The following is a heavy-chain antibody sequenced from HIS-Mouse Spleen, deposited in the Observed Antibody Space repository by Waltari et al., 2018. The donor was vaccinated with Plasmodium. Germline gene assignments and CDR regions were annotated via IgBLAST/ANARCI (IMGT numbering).Heavy chain of an antibody. V-gene: IGHV4-38-2*02. CDR3: ARSLGIASSYWYFDL. CDR1: GYSISSGYY. CDR2: IYHSGST. Sequence: QVQLQESGPGLVKPSETLSLTCTVSGYSISSGYYWGWIRQPPGKGLEWIGSIYHSGSTYYNPSRKSRVTISVDTSKNQFSLKLSSVTAADTAVYYCARSLGIASSYWYFDLWGRGTLVTVSS. D-gene: IGHD2-15*01. J-gene: IGHJ2*01.